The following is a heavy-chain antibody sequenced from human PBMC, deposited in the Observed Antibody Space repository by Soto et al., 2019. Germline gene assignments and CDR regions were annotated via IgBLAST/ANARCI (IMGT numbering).Heavy chain of an antibody. CDR2: ISGSGGST. Sequence: PGGSLRLSCAASGFTFSSYAMSWVRQAPGKGLEWVSAISGSGGSTYYADSVKGRFTISRDNSKNTLYLQMNSLRAEDTAVYYCVKDYGPGNNPIDCWGQGTLVTVSS. D-gene: IGHD3-10*01. CDR1: GFTFSSYA. J-gene: IGHJ4*02. CDR3: VKDYGPGNNPIDC. V-gene: IGHV3-23*01.